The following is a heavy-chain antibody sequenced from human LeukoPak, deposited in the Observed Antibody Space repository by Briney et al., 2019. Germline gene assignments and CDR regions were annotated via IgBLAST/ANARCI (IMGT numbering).Heavy chain of an antibody. CDR1: GGTFSSYA. CDR2: LIPIFGTA. J-gene: IGHJ6*04. D-gene: IGHD1-1*01. Sequence: SVKVSCKASGGTFSSYAISWVRQAPGQGLEWMGGLIPIFGTANYAQKFQGRVTITADKSTSTAYMELSSLGSEDTAVYYCTRGPRTTGTTYYYYGMDVWGKGTTVTVSS. V-gene: IGHV1-69*06. CDR3: TRGPRTTGTTYYYYGMDV.